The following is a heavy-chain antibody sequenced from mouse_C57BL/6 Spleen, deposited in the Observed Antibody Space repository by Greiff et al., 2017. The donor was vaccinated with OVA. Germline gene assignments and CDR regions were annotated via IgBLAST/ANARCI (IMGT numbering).Heavy chain of an antibody. Sequence: VQLQQSGPGLVQPSQRLSITCTVSGFSLTSYGVHWVRQPPGKGLEWLGVIWSRGSTDYNAAFISRLSISKDNSKSQVFFKMNSLQADDTAIYYCATEVGGYFDVWGTGTTVTVSS. CDR3: ATEVGGYFDV. V-gene: IGHV2-4*01. J-gene: IGHJ1*03. CDR1: GFSLTSYG. D-gene: IGHD1-1*01. CDR2: IWSRGST.